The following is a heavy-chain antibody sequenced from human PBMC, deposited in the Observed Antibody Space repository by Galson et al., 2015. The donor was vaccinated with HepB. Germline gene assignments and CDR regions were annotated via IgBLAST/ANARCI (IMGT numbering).Heavy chain of an antibody. D-gene: IGHD2-15*01. J-gene: IGHJ2*01. Sequence: SVKVSCKASGGTFSSYAISWVRQAPGQGLEWMGGIIPIFGTANYAQKFQGRVTITADESTSTVYMELSSLRSEDTAVYYCARAGAGYSLNWYFDLWGRGTLVTVSS. CDR1: GGTFSSYA. CDR2: IIPIFGTA. CDR3: ARAGAGYSLNWYFDL. V-gene: IGHV1-69*13.